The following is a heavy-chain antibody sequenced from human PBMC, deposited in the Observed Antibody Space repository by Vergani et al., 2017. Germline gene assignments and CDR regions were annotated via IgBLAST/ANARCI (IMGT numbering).Heavy chain of an antibody. Sequence: QVQLQESGPGLVKPSQTLSLTCTVSGGSISSYYWSWIRQPPGKGLEWIGYIYYSGSTNYNPSLKSRVTISVDTSKNQCSLKLSSVTAADTAVYYCARGGLIAADAFDIWGQGTMVTVSS. V-gene: IGHV4-59*01. CDR3: ARGGLIAADAFDI. J-gene: IGHJ3*02. CDR2: IYYSGST. CDR1: GGSISSYY. D-gene: IGHD2/OR15-2a*01.